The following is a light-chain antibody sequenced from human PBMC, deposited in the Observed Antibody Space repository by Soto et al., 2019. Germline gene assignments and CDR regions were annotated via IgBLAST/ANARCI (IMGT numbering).Light chain of an antibody. CDR1: HSIDTW. CDR2: DAS. V-gene: IGKV1-5*01. Sequence: DIQMTQSPSALSASLGDRVTITCRASHSIDTWLAWYQQRPGKAPNLLIYDASSLASGVPSRFSGGGSGAEFTLTISNLQPDDFGTYYCHQYKSYTPYTIGQGKKVEIQ. J-gene: IGKJ2*01. CDR3: HQYKSYTPYT.